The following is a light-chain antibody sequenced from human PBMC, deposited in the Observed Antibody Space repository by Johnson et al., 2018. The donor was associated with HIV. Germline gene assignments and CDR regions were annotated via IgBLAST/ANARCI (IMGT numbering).Light chain of an antibody. Sequence: QAVLTQPPSVSAAPRQKVTISCSGSSSNIENNYVSWYQQLPGTAPKLLIYDNNKRPSGIPDLFSGSKSGTSATLGITGLQTGDEADYYCGTWDSSLSAVPFGTGTKVTVL. CDR1: SSNIENNY. J-gene: IGLJ1*01. CDR2: DNN. V-gene: IGLV1-51*01. CDR3: GTWDSSLSAVP.